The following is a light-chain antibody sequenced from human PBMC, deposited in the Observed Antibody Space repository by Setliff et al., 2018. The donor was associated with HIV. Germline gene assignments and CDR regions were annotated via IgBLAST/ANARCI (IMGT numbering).Light chain of an antibody. CDR2: GNS. Sequence: QSVLTQPPSVSGAPGQRVTISCTGSSSNIGAGYDIHWYQQLPGTAPKLLIYGNSNRPSGVLDRFSGSKSGTSASLAITGLQADDEADYYCQSYDSCLSGYVFGTGTKVTVL. J-gene: IGLJ1*01. V-gene: IGLV1-40*01. CDR3: QSYDSCLSGYV. CDR1: SSNIGAGYD.